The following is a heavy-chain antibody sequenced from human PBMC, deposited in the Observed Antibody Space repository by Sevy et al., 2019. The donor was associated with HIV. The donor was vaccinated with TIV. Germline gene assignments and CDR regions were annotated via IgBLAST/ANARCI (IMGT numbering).Heavy chain of an antibody. Sequence: GGSLRLSCAASGFTFSSYAMHWVRQAPGKGLEWVAVISYDGSNKYYADSVKGRFTISRDNSKNTLYLQMNSLRAEDTAVYYCASDALAAAGGGCRYWGQGTLVTVSS. J-gene: IGHJ4*02. V-gene: IGHV3-30-3*01. CDR1: GFTFSSYA. CDR2: ISYDGSNK. CDR3: ASDALAAAGGGCRY. D-gene: IGHD6-13*01.